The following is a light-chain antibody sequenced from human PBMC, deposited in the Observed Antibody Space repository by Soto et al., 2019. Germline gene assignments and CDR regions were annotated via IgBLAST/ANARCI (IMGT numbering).Light chain of an antibody. CDR2: AAS. V-gene: IGKV1-8*01. CDR3: QHYNGFSWT. Sequence: AIRMTQSPSSFSASTGDRVTITCRASQGISSYLAWYQQKPGKAPKLLIYAASTLQSGVPSRFSGSGSGTDFTLTISSLQPDDFATYYCQHYNGFSWTFGQGTKVDIK. J-gene: IGKJ1*01. CDR1: QGISSY.